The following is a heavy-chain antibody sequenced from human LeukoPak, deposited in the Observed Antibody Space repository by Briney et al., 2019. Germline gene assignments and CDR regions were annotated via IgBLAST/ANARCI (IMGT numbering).Heavy chain of an antibody. CDR1: GGSISSSHYY. Sequence: SETLSLTCSVSGGSISSSHYYWGWIRQPPGKGLEWIGTIYYSGTTYYNPSLESRVTISEDTSKNQFSLTLRSVTAADTAVYYCARQISDYYYYYIDVWGKGTTVTVSS. CDR2: IYYSGTT. CDR3: ARQISDYYYYYIDV. D-gene: IGHD3-10*01. V-gene: IGHV4-39*01. J-gene: IGHJ6*03.